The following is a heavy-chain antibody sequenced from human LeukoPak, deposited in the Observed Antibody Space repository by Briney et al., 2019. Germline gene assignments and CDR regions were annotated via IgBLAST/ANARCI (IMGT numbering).Heavy chain of an antibody. V-gene: IGHV3-23*01. D-gene: IGHD5-18*01. CDR1: GFTFGTYA. CDR3: AKDLKVIQLWLPDY. Sequence: PGGSLRLSCAASGFTFGTYAMSWVRQAPGKGLEWVSAISGSGGSAYYAGSVKGRFTISRGNSKNTLYLQMNSLRVEDTAVYYCAKDLKVIQLWLPDYWGQGTLVTVSS. J-gene: IGHJ4*02. CDR2: ISGSGGSA.